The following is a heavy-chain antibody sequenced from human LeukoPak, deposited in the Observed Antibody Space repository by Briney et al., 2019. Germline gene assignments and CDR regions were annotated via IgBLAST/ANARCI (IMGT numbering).Heavy chain of an antibody. D-gene: IGHD3-22*01. J-gene: IGHJ4*02. CDR1: GFTFSGSA. CDR2: IRSKANSYAT. V-gene: IGHV3-73*01. CDR3: TRHGNAIYYDSSGAKGY. Sequence: PGGSLRLSCAGSGFTFSGSAMHWVRQASGKGLEWVGRIRSKANSYATAYAASVKGRFTISRDDSKNTAYLQMNSLKTEDTAVYYCTRHGNAIYYDSSGAKGYWGQGTLVTVSS.